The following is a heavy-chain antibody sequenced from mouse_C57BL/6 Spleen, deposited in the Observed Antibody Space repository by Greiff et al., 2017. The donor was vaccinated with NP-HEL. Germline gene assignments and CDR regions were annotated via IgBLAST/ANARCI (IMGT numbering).Heavy chain of an antibody. V-gene: IGHV5-17*01. D-gene: IGHD2-4*01. CDR3: ARRGSYDYDRYFDY. Sequence: EVQLVVSGGGLVKPGGSLKLSCAASGFTFSDYGMHWVRQAPEKGLEWVAYISSGSSNIYYADTVKGRFTISRDNAKNTLFLQMTSLRSEDTAMYYCARRGSYDYDRYFDYWGQGTTLTVSS. CDR1: GFTFSDYG. J-gene: IGHJ2*01. CDR2: ISSGSSNI.